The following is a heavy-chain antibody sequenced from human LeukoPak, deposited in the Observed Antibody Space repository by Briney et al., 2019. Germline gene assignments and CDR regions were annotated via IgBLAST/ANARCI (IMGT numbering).Heavy chain of an antibody. CDR3: ARQPHRAGGPLRSFDI. CDR2: IYPGDSDT. CDR1: GYSFTTYW. V-gene: IGHV5-51*01. Sequence: GESLKISCKTSGYSFTTYWIGWVRQLPGKGLEWMGLIYPGDSDTRYGPSFQGQVTISADRSISTAYLQWNSLKASDTAIYFCARQPHRAGGPLRSFDIWGQGTMVTVSS. J-gene: IGHJ3*02. D-gene: IGHD1-26*01.